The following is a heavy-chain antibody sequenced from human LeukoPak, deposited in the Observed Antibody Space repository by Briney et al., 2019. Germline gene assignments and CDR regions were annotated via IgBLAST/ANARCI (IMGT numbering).Heavy chain of an antibody. CDR2: INPNSGGT. J-gene: IGHJ4*02. CDR3: ARGPSTYYDFWSGYYKGTPQRLFDY. D-gene: IGHD3-3*01. V-gene: IGHV1-2*02. Sequence: ASVKVSCKASGYTFTGYYMHWVRQAPGQGLEWMGWINPNSGGTNYAQKFQGRVTMTRDTSISTAYMELSRLRPDDTAVYYCARGPSTYYDFWSGYYKGTPQRLFDYWGQGTLVTVSS. CDR1: GYTFTGYY.